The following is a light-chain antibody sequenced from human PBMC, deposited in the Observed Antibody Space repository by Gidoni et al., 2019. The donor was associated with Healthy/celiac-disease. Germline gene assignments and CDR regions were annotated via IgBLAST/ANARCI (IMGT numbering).Light chain of an antibody. V-gene: IGKV3-11*01. CDR2: DAS. CDR3: QQRSNWLT. CDR1: QSVSSY. J-gene: IGKJ4*01. Sequence: IVLTKSPATLSVSPGERATLSCRTSQSVSSYLAWYQQKPGQAPRLLIYDASNRATGIPARFSGSGSGTDFTLTISSLEPEDFAVYYCQQRSNWLTFGGGTKVEIK.